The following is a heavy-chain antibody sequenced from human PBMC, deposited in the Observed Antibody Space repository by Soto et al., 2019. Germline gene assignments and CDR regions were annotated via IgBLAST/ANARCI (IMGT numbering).Heavy chain of an antibody. CDR2: INAGTGNT. J-gene: IGHJ6*02. CDR1: GYTFTSHA. Sequence: QAQLVQSGAEVKKPGASVKISCKASGYTFTSHAMHWVRQAPGQRPEWLGWINAGTGNTRYSQKFEVRVTISMDTSANTSYMEMNSLTSEDMAVYYCARRRAHLSDYYYGMDVWGQGTTVTVS. V-gene: IGHV1-3*01. CDR3: ARRRAHLSDYYYGMDV.